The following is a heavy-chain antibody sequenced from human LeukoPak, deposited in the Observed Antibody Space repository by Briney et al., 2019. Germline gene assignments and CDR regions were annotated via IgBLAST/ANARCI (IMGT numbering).Heavy chain of an antibody. D-gene: IGHD3-16*01. CDR1: GGSISSYY. J-gene: IGHJ1*01. CDR2: IYYSGRT. Sequence: PSETLSLTCTVSGGSISSYYWSWIRQPPGKGLEWIGYIYYSGRTKYNPSLKSRVTISADTSKNQFSLKLSSVTAADTAVYARHTDDLGYFQHWGQGTLVTVSS. V-gene: IGHV4-59*08. CDR3: HTDDLGYFQH.